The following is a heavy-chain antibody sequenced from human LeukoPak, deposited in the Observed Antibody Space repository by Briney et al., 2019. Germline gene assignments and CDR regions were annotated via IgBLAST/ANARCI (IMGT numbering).Heavy chain of an antibody. D-gene: IGHD3-3*01. Sequence: GRSLRLSCAASGFTFSSYGMHWVRQAPGKGLEWVAVIWYDGSNKYYADSVKGRFTISRDNSKNTLYLQMNTLRAEDTAVYYCARDRVPRNYDFWSGYYLHDAFDIWGQGTMVTVSS. CDR1: GFTFSSYG. V-gene: IGHV3-33*01. CDR2: IWYDGSNK. CDR3: ARDRVPRNYDFWSGYYLHDAFDI. J-gene: IGHJ3*02.